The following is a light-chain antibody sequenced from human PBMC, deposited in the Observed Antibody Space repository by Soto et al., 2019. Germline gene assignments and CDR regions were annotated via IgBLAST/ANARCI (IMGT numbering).Light chain of an antibody. V-gene: IGLV2-14*03. CDR2: EVT. CDR1: SSDVGAYNS. J-gene: IGLJ2*01. Sequence: QSVLTQPASVSGSPGQSITFYCTGSSSDVGAYNSVSWYQQHPGKAPKLIIYEVTNRPSGVSNRFSGSKSGNTASLTISGLQVEDEADYYCSSFTRRTTVLFGGGTKVTVL. CDR3: SSFTRRTTVL.